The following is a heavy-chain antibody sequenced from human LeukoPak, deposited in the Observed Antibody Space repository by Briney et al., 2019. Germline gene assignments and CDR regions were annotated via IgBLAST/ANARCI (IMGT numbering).Heavy chain of an antibody. CDR3: ASSLGSHDAFDI. J-gene: IGHJ3*02. Sequence: ASVKVSCKASGYTFTGYYMHWVRQAPGQGLECMGWIDPNSGGTNYAQKFQGRVTMTRDTSINTAYMELSRLRSDDTAVYYCASSLGSHDAFDIWGQGTMVTVSS. CDR2: IDPNSGGT. CDR1: GYTFTGYY. D-gene: IGHD1-26*01. V-gene: IGHV1-2*02.